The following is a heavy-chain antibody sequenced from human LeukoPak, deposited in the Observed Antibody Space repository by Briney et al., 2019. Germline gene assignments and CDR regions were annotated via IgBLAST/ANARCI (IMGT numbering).Heavy chain of an antibody. D-gene: IGHD3-10*02. J-gene: IGHJ4*02. CDR1: GYSFTSYW. CDR3: ARHVPNYVSDY. V-gene: IGHV5-51*01. Sequence: SLXXXCKGSGYSFTSYWIGWVRQLPGKGLEWMGIIYPGDSDTRYSPSFQGQVTISADKSISTAYLQWSSLKASDTAMYYCARHVPNYVSDYWGQGTLVTVSS. CDR2: IYPGDSDT.